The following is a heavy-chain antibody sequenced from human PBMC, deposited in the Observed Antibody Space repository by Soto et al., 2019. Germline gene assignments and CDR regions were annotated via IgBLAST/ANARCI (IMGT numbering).Heavy chain of an antibody. D-gene: IGHD3-22*01. CDR3: ARAIGPTLFDY. CDR1: GFTFSSYD. J-gene: IGHJ4*02. CDR2: IGTAGDT. Sequence: GGSLRLSCSASGFTFSSYDMHWFRQGPGKGLEWVSAIGTAGDTNYAGSVKGRFTISRENAKNSSYLQMNSLRAGDTAIYFCARAIGPTLFDYWGQGTLVTVSS. V-gene: IGHV3-13*04.